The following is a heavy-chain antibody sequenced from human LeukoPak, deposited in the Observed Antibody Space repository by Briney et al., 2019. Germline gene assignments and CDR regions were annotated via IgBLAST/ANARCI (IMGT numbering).Heavy chain of an antibody. V-gene: IGHV3-30*02. CDR1: GFAFSSYG. Sequence: GGSLRLSCAASGFAFSSYGMHWVRQAPGKGLEWVAFVQYDGSNKYYADSVKGRFTISRDNSKNTLYLQMNSLRPEDMAVYYCAKDPGSLVRNYGSPDYWGQGTLVTVSS. J-gene: IGHJ4*02. CDR2: VQYDGSNK. D-gene: IGHD1-7*01. CDR3: AKDPGSLVRNYGSPDY.